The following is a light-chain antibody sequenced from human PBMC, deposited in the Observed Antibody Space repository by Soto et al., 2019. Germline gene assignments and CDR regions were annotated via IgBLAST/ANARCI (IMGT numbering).Light chain of an antibody. J-gene: IGKJ1*01. Sequence: EIVLTQSPGTLSLSPGEGAALSCRASQRLSTSSLAWYQHKAGQAPRLLIYDASSRASGVPDRFNGSGSGTDFTLTISRLDPEDFAVYSCQQYDSSPQTFGQGTKVEIK. CDR1: QRLSTSS. V-gene: IGKV3-20*01. CDR2: DAS. CDR3: QQYDSSPQT.